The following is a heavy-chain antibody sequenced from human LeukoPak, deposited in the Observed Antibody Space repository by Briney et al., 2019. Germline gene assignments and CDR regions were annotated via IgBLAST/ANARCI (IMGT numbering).Heavy chain of an antibody. CDR2: ISSSGSTI. Sequence: GGSLRLSCAGSGFTFSSYEMNWVRQAPGKGLEWVSYISSSGSTIYYADSVKGRFTISRDNAKNSLYLQMNSLRAEDTAVYYCARVNGDGIVVVAHYFDYWGQGTLVTVSS. J-gene: IGHJ4*02. CDR1: GFTFSSYE. V-gene: IGHV3-48*03. D-gene: IGHD2-15*01. CDR3: ARVNGDGIVVVAHYFDY.